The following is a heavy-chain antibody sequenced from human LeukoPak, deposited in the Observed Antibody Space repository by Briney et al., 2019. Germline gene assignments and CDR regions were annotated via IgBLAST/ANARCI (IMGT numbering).Heavy chain of an antibody. V-gene: IGHV4-59*12. CDR2: IYYSGST. Sequence: SETLSLTCTVSGGSISSYYWSWIRQPPGKGLEWIGYIYYSGSTNYNPSLKSRVTISVDTSKNHLSLQLSSVTAADTAMYYCARGHIDPFDIWGQETMVTVSS. CDR3: ARGHIDPFDI. J-gene: IGHJ3*02. CDR1: GGSISSYY. D-gene: IGHD2-21*01.